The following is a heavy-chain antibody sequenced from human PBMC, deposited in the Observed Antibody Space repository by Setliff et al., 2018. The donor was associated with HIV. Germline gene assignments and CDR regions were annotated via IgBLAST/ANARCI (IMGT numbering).Heavy chain of an antibody. CDR1: AGSFSIFA. Sequence: GASVKVSCKSSAGSFSIFAINWVRQAPGQGLEWMGGMMTIFSTTNYARKFQGRVAITTDESTGTAYMELSNLISEDTAVYYCATEGAGGSYQRASALDVWGQGTMVTVSS. J-gene: IGHJ3*01. CDR2: MMTIFSTT. D-gene: IGHD1-26*01. CDR3: ATEGAGGSYQRASALDV. V-gene: IGHV1-69*05.